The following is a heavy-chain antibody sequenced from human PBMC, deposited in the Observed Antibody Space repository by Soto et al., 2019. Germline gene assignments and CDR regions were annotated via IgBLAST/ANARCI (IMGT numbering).Heavy chain of an antibody. J-gene: IGHJ6*02. V-gene: IGHV4-30-2*01. CDR3: ATQSYSNSGAYYYYAMDV. CDR1: GGSISSGGYS. Sequence: PSETLSLTCAVSGGSISSGGYSWSWIRQPPGKDLEWIGYIYQSGSTYYNPSLKSRVIISVDRSRNQFSLKLSSVTAADTAVYFCATQSYSNSGAYYYYAMDVWGQGTTVTVSS. CDR2: IYQSGST. D-gene: IGHD4-4*01.